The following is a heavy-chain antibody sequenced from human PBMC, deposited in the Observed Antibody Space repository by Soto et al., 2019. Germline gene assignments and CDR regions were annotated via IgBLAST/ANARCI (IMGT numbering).Heavy chain of an antibody. V-gene: IGHV3-43*01. CDR1: GFTFDDYT. J-gene: IGHJ6*03. CDR2: ISWDGGST. D-gene: IGHD6-13*01. CDR3: AKDYSSSWYYYYYMDV. Sequence: GGSLRLSCAASGFTFDDYTMHWVRQAPGKGLEWVSLISWDGGSTYYADSVKGRFTISRDNSKNSLYLQMNSLRTEDTALYYCAKDYSSSWYYYYYMDVWGKGTTVTVSS.